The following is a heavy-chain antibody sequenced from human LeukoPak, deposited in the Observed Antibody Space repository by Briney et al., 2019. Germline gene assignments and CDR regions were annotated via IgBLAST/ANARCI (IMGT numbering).Heavy chain of an antibody. CDR2: IIPIFGTA. V-gene: IGHV1-69*13. Sequence: GASVKVSCKASGGTFSSYAISWVRQAPGQGLEWMGGIIPIFGTANYAQKFQGRVTITADESTSTAYMELSSLRSEDTAVYYCARESYYDSSGYYATHWGQGTLVTVSS. D-gene: IGHD3-22*01. J-gene: IGHJ4*02. CDR1: GGTFSSYA. CDR3: ARESYYDSSGYYATH.